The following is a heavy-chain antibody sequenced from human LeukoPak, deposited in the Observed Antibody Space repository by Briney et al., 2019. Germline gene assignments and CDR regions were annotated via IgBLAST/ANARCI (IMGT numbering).Heavy chain of an antibody. Sequence: PSETLSLTCTVSGGSINDDYWTWMRQSPGKGLEWIGHIYYRGSTNYNPSLKSRVSISVDTSKTHFSLKLSSVTAADTAVYYCARHTTILGSWSYWGQGTLVIVSS. CDR2: IYYRGST. D-gene: IGHD2-15*01. V-gene: IGHV4-59*08. CDR1: GGSINDDY. CDR3: ARHTTILGSWSY. J-gene: IGHJ4*02.